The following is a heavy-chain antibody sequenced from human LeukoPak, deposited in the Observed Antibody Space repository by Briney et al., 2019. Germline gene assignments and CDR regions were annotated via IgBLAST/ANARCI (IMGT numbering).Heavy chain of an antibody. J-gene: IGHJ6*03. D-gene: IGHD1-7*01. CDR1: GFTFSSYG. V-gene: IGHV3-30*02. Sequence: PGGSLRLSCAASGFTFSSYGMHWVRQAPGKGLEWVAFIRYDGSNKYYADSVKGRFTISRDNSKNTLYLQMNSLRAEDTAVYYCAKDKQLELPAIYYYYMDVWGKGTTVTVSS. CDR3: AKDKQLELPAIYYYYMDV. CDR2: IRYDGSNK.